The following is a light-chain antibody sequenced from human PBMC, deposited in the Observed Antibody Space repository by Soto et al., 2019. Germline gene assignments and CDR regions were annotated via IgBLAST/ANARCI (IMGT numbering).Light chain of an antibody. V-gene: IGKV1-33*01. CDR2: DAS. CDR1: QDIRQN. CDR3: QQYEGVPLIT. Sequence: DIQMTQSPSSLSASVGDRVTITCQASQDIRQNLNWYQQKPGKVPKLLIHDASNVETGVPSRFSVSGSGTDFTFTISSLQADDFATYYCQQYEGVPLITFGPGTKVDMK. J-gene: IGKJ3*01.